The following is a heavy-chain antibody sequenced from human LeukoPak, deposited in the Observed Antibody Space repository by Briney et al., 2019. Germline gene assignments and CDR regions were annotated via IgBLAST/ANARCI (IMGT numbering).Heavy chain of an antibody. V-gene: IGHV3-9*01. Sequence: PGGSLRLSCAASGFTFDDYAMHWVRQAPGKGLEWVTGISWNSGSIGYADSVKGRFTISRDNAKNSLYLQMNSLRAEDTAVYYCARARSSRDGYIIWGQGTLVTVSS. CDR3: ARARSSRDGYII. CDR2: ISWNSGSI. CDR1: GFTFDDYA. J-gene: IGHJ4*02. D-gene: IGHD5-12*01.